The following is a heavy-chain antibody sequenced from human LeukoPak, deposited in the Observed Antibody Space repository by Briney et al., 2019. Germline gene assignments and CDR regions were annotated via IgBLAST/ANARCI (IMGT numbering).Heavy chain of an antibody. Sequence: PGRSLRLSCTASGFTFSSYGMHWVRQAPGRGLEWVAAIQYDGSIEYYADSVKGRFTISRDQSKNTLFLQVNSLRAEDTAVYYCSRVSCGSPTSFASRGQGTLVPVPP. CDR1: GFTFSSYG. CDR2: IQYDGSIE. J-gene: IGHJ4*02. CDR3: SRVSCGSPTSFAS. V-gene: IGHV3-33*01. D-gene: IGHD2-2*01.